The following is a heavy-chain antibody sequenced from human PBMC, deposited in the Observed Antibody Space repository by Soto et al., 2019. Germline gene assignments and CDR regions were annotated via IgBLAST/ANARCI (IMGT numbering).Heavy chain of an antibody. Sequence: SVKVSCKASGGTFSSYTISWVRQAPGQGLEWMGRIIPILGIANYAQKFQGRVTITADKSTSTAYMELSSLRSEDTAVYYCARDISGAIAAAGTGFNYWGQGTLVTVSS. V-gene: IGHV1-69*04. J-gene: IGHJ4*02. D-gene: IGHD6-13*01. CDR1: GGTFSSYT. CDR3: ARDISGAIAAAGTGFNY. CDR2: IIPILGIA.